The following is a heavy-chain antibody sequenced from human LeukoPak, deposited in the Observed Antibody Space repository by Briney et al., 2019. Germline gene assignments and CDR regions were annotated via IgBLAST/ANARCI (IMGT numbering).Heavy chain of an antibody. J-gene: IGHJ4*02. Sequence: ASVKVSCKASGYTFTGYYMHWVRQAPGQGLEWMGRINPNSGGTNYAQKFQGGVTMTRDTSISTAYMELSRLRSDDTAVYYCATVGIVATIWSDYFDYWGQGTLVTVSS. CDR1: GYTFTGYY. CDR2: INPNSGGT. V-gene: IGHV1-2*06. D-gene: IGHD5-12*01. CDR3: ATVGIVATIWSDYFDY.